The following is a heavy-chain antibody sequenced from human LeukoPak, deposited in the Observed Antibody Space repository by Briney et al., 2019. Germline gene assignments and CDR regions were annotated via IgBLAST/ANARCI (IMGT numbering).Heavy chain of an antibody. CDR1: GGSISSYY. Sequence: SETLSLTCTVSGGSISSYYWSWIRQPPGKGLEWIGEINHSGSTNYNPSLKSRVTISVDTSKNQFSLKLSSVTAADTAVYYCARGNRGYTAMVPFDYWGQGTLVTVSS. J-gene: IGHJ4*02. V-gene: IGHV4-34*01. D-gene: IGHD5-18*01. CDR3: ARGNRGYTAMVPFDY. CDR2: INHSGST.